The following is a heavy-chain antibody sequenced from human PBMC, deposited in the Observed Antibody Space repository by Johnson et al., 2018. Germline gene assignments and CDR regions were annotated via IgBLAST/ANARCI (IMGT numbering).Heavy chain of an antibody. CDR2: ISYDGSNQ. Sequence: VQLVESGGGVVQXGRSLRLXCAASGFTFSSYAMHWGRQAPGKGLEWVAGISYDGSNQYYADSVKGRFTISRDNSKNTLYLQMNSLRAEDTAVYYCAREIDGFDIWGQGTMVTVSS. V-gene: IGHV3-30-3*01. CDR3: AREIDGFDI. J-gene: IGHJ3*02. CDR1: GFTFSSYA.